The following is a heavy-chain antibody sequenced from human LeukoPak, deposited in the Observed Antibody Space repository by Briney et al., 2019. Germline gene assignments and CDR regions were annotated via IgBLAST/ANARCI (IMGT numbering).Heavy chain of an antibody. CDR2: KRQDGSEK. J-gene: IGHJ4*02. CDR3: ARPHWGFDS. D-gene: IGHD7-27*01. Sequence: GGSLRLSCAASGFTFSSYWMSWVRQAPGKGLEWVASKRQDGSEKHYVDSVKGRFTISRDNAKNSLSLEMNSLRAEDTALYYCARPHWGFDSWGQGTLVTVSS. V-gene: IGHV3-7*01. CDR1: GFTFSSYW.